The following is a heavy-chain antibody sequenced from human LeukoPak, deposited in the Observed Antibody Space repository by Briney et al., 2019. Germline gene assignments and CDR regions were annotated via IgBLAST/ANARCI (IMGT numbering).Heavy chain of an antibody. Sequence: GRSLRLSCAASGFTFSRFAAHWVRQAPGKGLEWVAVISYDGSYKYYADSVQGRFTISRDNSKNTLYLQMNSLSTEDTAVYYCARVSGAEAATGGYFDRWGQGTLVTVSS. V-gene: IGHV3-30*04. CDR1: GFTFSRFA. J-gene: IGHJ4*02. CDR2: ISYDGSYK. CDR3: ARVSGAEAATGGYFDR. D-gene: IGHD6-13*01.